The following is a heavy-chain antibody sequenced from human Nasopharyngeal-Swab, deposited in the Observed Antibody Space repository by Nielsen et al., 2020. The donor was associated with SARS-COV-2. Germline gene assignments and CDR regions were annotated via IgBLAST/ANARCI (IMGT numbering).Heavy chain of an antibody. D-gene: IGHD6-13*01. Sequence: EWIGDIYNSGSTNYTPSLKSRVTISVDTSKNQFSLKLSSVTAADTAVYYCARGFVAADNYYYYYMDVWGKGTTVTVSS. V-gene: IGHV4-59*09. CDR2: IYNSGST. J-gene: IGHJ6*03. CDR3: ARGFVAADNYYYYYMDV.